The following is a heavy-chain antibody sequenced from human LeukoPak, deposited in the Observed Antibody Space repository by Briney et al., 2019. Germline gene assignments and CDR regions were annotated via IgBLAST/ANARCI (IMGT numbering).Heavy chain of an antibody. CDR3: ARDPQYTFGYPTYDR. D-gene: IGHD2-2*03. Sequence: ASVTVSFMSSVYSLTDFHLHWVRQAPGQGLEWMGDMNCGNGASKYAQKFQGRGTMTRDTSISTVYMDLSGLTPDDTAVYYCARDPQYTFGYPTYDRWGQRTPVTVSS. J-gene: IGHJ5*02. CDR1: VYSLTDFH. CDR2: MNCGNGAS. V-gene: IGHV1-2*02.